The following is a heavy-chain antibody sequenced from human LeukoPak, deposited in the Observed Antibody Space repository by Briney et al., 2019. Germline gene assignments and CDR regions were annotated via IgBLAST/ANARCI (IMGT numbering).Heavy chain of an antibody. D-gene: IGHD3-22*01. CDR2: IRYDGSNK. J-gene: IGHJ4*02. CDR3: AKDLSSPFNYYDSSGFIGY. Sequence: GGSLRLSCAASGFTFSSYGMHWVRQAPGKGLEWVAFIRYDGSNKYYADSVKGRFTISRDNSKNTLYLQMNNLRAEDTAVYYCAKDLSSPFNYYDSSGFIGYWGQGTLVTVSS. CDR1: GFTFSSYG. V-gene: IGHV3-30*02.